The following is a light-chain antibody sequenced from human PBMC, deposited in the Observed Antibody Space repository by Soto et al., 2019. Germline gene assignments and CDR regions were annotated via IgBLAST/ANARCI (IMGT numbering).Light chain of an antibody. CDR2: AAS. Sequence: DVQMTQSPSSLSASVGDRVAINCRASHDISRYLHWYQHKPGKAPQLLIYAASRLQSGVPSRFSGSGSGTDFTLTISSLQTEDSATHYCQQSFSTRWTFGQGTKVEIK. CDR3: QQSFSTRWT. J-gene: IGKJ1*01. V-gene: IGKV1-39*01. CDR1: HDISRY.